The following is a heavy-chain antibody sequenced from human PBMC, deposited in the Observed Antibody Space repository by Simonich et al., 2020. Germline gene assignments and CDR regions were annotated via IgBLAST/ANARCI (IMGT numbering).Heavy chain of an antibody. V-gene: IGHV1-18*01. J-gene: IGHJ4*02. CDR3: ARASRGTWWYYYFDY. CDR1: GYTFTSYG. CDR2: ISAYKGNT. D-gene: IGHD2-15*01. Sequence: QVQLVQSGAEVKKPGASVKVSCKASGYTFTSYGISWVRQAPGKGLEWMGWISAYKGNTNYAQKLQGRVTMPTDTSTSTAYMELRSLRSDDTAVYYCARASRGTWWYYYFDYWGQGTLVTVSS.